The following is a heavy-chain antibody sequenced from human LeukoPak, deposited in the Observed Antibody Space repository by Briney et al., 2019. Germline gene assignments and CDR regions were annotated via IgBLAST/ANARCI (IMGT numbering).Heavy chain of an antibody. J-gene: IGHJ4*02. CDR1: GGSISSSSYY. CDR3: ARITMVRGGLVDY. Sequence: PSETLSLTCTVSGGSISSSSYYWGWIRQPPGKGLEWIGSVHYSGSTYYSASLKSRVTISVDTSKNQFSLKLSSVTAADTAVYYCARITMVRGGLVDYWGQGTLVTVSS. V-gene: IGHV4-39*07. D-gene: IGHD3-10*01. CDR2: VHYSGST.